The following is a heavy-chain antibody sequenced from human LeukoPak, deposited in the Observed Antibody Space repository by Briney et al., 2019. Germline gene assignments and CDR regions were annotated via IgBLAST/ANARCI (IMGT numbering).Heavy chain of an antibody. Sequence: GGSLRLSCAASGVTFTSYAMSWVRQAPGKGLEWGSGISGSGGSTYYADSVKGRFTISRDNSKNTVYLQMNSLRAEDTAVYYCAKDIMRWLVRGGGAFDIWGQGTMVTVSS. V-gene: IGHV3-23*01. CDR2: ISGSGGST. D-gene: IGHD6-19*01. CDR3: AKDIMRWLVRGGGAFDI. CDR1: GVTFTSYA. J-gene: IGHJ3*02.